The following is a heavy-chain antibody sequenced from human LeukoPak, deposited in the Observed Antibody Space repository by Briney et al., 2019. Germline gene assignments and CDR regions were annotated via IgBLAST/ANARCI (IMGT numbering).Heavy chain of an antibody. CDR2: ISSSGGTT. V-gene: IGHV3-23*01. CDR1: GFTFSSSA. Sequence: QPGGSLRLSCAASGFTFSSSAMSWVRQPPGKGLEWVSSISSSGGTTYYPDSVKGPITISRDNAKNTLYLQMNSLRAEDTAVYYWAKEGCDNWGQRTLVTVSS. J-gene: IGHJ4*02. CDR3: AKEGCDN.